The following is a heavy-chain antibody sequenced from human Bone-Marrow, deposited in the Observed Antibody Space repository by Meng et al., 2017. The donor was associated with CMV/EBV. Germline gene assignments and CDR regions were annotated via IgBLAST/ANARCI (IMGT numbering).Heavy chain of an antibody. J-gene: IGHJ6*04. CDR2: IKQDESEI. CDR1: GFTFSSFW. Sequence: GESLRLSCAASGFTFSSFWMAWVRQAPGKGLEWVGNIKQDESEIQYVGSVKGRFTITRDNAKNSLFLQMNSLRAEDTAVYYCARSMLEVNRYYYGMDVWGEGTPVTVSS. V-gene: IGHV3-7*01. D-gene: IGHD1-1*01. CDR3: ARSMLEVNRYYYGMDV.